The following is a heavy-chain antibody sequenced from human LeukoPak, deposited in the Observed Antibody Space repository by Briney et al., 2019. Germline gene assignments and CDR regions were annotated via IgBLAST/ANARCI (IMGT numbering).Heavy chain of an antibody. D-gene: IGHD6-19*01. CDR3: ARDTTRSSGWYGIDY. CDR2: IYYSGST. CDR1: GGSISSYY. Sequence: SETLSLTCTVSGGSISSYYWSWIRQPPGKGLEWIGYIYYSGSTNYNPSLKSRVTISVDTSKNQFSLKLSSVTAADTAVYYCARDTTRSSGWYGIDYWGQGTLVTVSS. V-gene: IGHV4-59*01. J-gene: IGHJ4*02.